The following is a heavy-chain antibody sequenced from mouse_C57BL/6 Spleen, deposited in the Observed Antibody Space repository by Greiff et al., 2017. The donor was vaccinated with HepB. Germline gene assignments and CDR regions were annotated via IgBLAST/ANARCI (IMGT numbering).Heavy chain of an antibody. CDR2: INPGDGGT. J-gene: IGHJ2*01. Sequence: VQLQQSGAELVRPGTSVKVSCKASGYAFTNYLIEWVKQRPGQGLEWIGVINPGDGGTNYNEKFKGKATLTADKSSSTAYLQLSSLTSEDSAFCFCAREGTVGLFGYGGQGTTLRVSS. CDR3: AREGTVGLFGY. V-gene: IGHV1-54*01. CDR1: GYAFTNYL. D-gene: IGHD1-1*01.